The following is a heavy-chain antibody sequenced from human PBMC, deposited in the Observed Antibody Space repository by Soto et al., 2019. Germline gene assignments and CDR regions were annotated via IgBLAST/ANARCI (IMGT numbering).Heavy chain of an antibody. CDR1: GYTFTSYA. CDR3: ARVAHKYYDFWCGYYADYYYYYMDV. Sequence: QVQLVQSGAEVKKPGASVKVSCKASGYTFTSYAMHWVRQAPGQRLEWMGWINAGNGNTKYSQKFQRRVTITRDTSASTASMELISLRSEDTAVYYCARVAHKYYDFWCGYYADYYYYYMDVWGKGTTVTVSS. V-gene: IGHV1-3*01. J-gene: IGHJ6*03. D-gene: IGHD3-3*01. CDR2: INAGNGNT.